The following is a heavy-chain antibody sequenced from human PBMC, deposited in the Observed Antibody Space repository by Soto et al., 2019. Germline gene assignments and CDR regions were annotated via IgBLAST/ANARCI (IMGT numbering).Heavy chain of an antibody. CDR1: GYTFTGQD. CDR2: INPTSAGK. D-gene: IGHD3-10*01. CDR3: SRALISVGSVSYSAFNI. Sequence: QVQLVQSGAEVKRPGASVKVSCTASGYTFTGQDMHWLRQAPGQGPEWMGWINPTSAGKNIAPKFQGSDTSTVDTYLTTAFMELKRLRSVDTAVYYCSRALISVGSVSYSAFNIWGQGTMVTVSS. V-gene: IGHV1-2*02. J-gene: IGHJ3*02.